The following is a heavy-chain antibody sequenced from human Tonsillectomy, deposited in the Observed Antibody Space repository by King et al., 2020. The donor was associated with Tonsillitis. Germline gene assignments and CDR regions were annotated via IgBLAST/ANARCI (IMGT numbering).Heavy chain of an antibody. V-gene: IGHV3-48*01. CDR2: ISSSSSTI. Sequence: QLVQSGGGLVQPGGSLRLSCAASEFTFSNYSMNWVRQAPGKGLEWVSYISSSSSTIYYADSVKGRFTISRDNAKDSLYLQMNSLRAEDTAVYYCASGGSFLDYWGQGTLVTVSS. J-gene: IGHJ4*02. D-gene: IGHD1-26*01. CDR1: EFTFSNYS. CDR3: ASGGSFLDY.